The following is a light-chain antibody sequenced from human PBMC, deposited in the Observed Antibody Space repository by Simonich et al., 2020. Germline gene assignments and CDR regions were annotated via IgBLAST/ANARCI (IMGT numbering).Light chain of an antibody. J-gene: IGKJ3*01. CDR3: QQYDNLPIT. Sequence: DIQMTQSPSSLSASVGDRVTITCQASQDISNYLNWYQQKPGKAPKLLIYDASNLETGVPSRFSGSGSGTDFTVTISSLQPEDSATYYCQQYDNLPITFGPGTKVDIK. CDR1: QDISNY. CDR2: DAS. V-gene: IGKV1-33*01.